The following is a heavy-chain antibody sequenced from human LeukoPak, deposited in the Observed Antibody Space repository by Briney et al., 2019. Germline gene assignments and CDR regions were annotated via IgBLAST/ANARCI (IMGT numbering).Heavy chain of an antibody. CDR2: IHYSGST. D-gene: IGHD6-19*01. J-gene: IGHJ4*02. CDR3: ARGSSGWYNIIDY. CDR1: GDSISDYC. Sequence: SETLSLTCTVSGDSISDYCWSWIRQPPGKGLEWIGYIHYSGSTNYNPSLKSRVTISVDTSKNQFSLKLSSVTAADTAVYYCARGSSGWYNIIDYWGQGTLVTVSS. V-gene: IGHV4-59*01.